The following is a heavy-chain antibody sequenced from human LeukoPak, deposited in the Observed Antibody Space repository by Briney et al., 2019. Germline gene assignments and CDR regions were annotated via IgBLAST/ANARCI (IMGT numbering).Heavy chain of an antibody. CDR2: INTNTGNP. CDR3: ASFGAHSLDY. J-gene: IGHJ4*02. V-gene: IGHV7-4-1*02. CDR1: GYTFTSYA. D-gene: IGHD3-10*01. Sequence: ASVKVSCKASGYTFTSYAMNWVRQAPGQGLEWMGWINTNTGNPTYAQGFTGRFVFSLDTSVSTAYLQISTLKPEDTAVYYCASFGAHSLDYWGQGTLVTVSS.